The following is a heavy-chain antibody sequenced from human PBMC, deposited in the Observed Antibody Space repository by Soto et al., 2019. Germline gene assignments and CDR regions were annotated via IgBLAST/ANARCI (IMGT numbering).Heavy chain of an antibody. D-gene: IGHD6-6*01. J-gene: IGHJ6*02. CDR2: IIPIFGTA. V-gene: IGHV1-69*13. Sequence: SVKVSCKASGGTFSSYAISWVRQAPGQGLEWMGGIIPIFGTANYAQKFQGRVTITADESTSTAYMELSSLRSEDTAVYYCARGRVSSIAARPGYYYGMDVWGQGTTVTVSS. CDR3: ARGRVSSIAARPGYYYGMDV. CDR1: GGTFSSYA.